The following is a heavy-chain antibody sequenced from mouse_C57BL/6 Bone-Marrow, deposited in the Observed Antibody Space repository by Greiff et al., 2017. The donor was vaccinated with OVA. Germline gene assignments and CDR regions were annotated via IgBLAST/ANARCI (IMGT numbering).Heavy chain of an antibody. D-gene: IGHD2-2*01. J-gene: IGHJ2*01. CDR1: GFTFSSYT. CDR3: ARQEGHYGYY. V-gene: IGHV5-9*01. Sequence: EVMLVESGGGLVKPGGSLKLSCAASGFTFSSYTMSWVRQTPEKRLEWVATISGGGGNTYYPDSVKGRFTISRDNAKNTLYLQMSSLRSEDTALYYCARQEGHYGYYWGQGTTLTVSS. CDR2: ISGGGGNT.